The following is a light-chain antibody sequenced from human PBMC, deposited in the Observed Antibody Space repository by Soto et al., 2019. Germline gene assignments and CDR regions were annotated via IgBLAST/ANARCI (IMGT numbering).Light chain of an antibody. Sequence: QSVLAQPASVSGSPGQTITISCTGTSSDVGGYNAVSWYQHHPGKAPKLIIYEVTHRPAGVSDRFSASKSGNTASLPISGLQAEDEADYYCNSFRVNRLYVFGTGTQLTVL. CDR3: NSFRVNRLYV. J-gene: IGLJ7*01. V-gene: IGLV2-14*01. CDR1: SSDVGGYNA. CDR2: EVT.